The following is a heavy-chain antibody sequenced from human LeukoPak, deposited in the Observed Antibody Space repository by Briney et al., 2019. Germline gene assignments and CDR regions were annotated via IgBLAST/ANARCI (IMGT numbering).Heavy chain of an antibody. V-gene: IGHV3-33*01. CDR3: ATVRLYGSGNYYSDY. CDR2: IWYDGSNK. CDR1: GFTFRNYG. Sequence: PGRSLRLSCAASGFTFRNYGMNWVRQAPGKGLEWVAIIWYDGSNKYYADSVKGRFTISRDNSKNTLYLQMNSLRAEDTAVYHCATVRLYGSGNYYSDYWGQGTLVTVSS. D-gene: IGHD3-10*01. J-gene: IGHJ4*02.